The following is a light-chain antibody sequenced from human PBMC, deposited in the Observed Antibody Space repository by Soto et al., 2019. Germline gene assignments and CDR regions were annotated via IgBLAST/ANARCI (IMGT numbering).Light chain of an antibody. Sequence: VLTQSPSASASLGASVKLTCTLSSGHSNYAIAWHQQQPGKGPRYLMKVNSGGSHIKGDGIPDRFSGSSSGAERYLFISSLQSEDEADYYCQTWGTGSAIVVFGGGTQLTVL. CDR2: VNSGGSH. CDR3: QTWGTGSAIVV. V-gene: IGLV4-69*01. CDR1: SGHSNYA. J-gene: IGLJ7*01.